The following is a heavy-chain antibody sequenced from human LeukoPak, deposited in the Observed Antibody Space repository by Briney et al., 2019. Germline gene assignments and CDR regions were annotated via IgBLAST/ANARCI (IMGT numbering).Heavy chain of an antibody. V-gene: IGHV3-23*01. CDR3: AKGDHSSGWLWLDYFDY. J-gene: IGHJ4*02. D-gene: IGHD6-19*01. Sequence: GGSLRLSCATSGFTFSRYAMSWVRQAPGKGLEWVSAISGSGGSTYYADAVKGRFTISRDNSKNTLYLQMNSLRAEDTAVYYCAKGDHSSGWLWLDYFDYWGQGTLVTVSS. CDR2: ISGSGGST. CDR1: GFTFSRYA.